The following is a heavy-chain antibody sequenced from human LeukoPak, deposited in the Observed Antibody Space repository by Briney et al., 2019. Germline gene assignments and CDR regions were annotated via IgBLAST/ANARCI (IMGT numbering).Heavy chain of an antibody. D-gene: IGHD6-6*01. Sequence: GRFLRLSCSASGFTFSNYAMHWVRQAPGKGLEWVALISYGGSAKFYADSVKGRFTISRDNSKSTLDLQMNSLRTEDTAVYYCARVRDQRVYYFDYWGQGSLVTVSS. CDR1: GFTFSNYA. V-gene: IGHV3-30*04. J-gene: IGHJ4*02. CDR2: ISYGGSAK. CDR3: ARVRDQRVYYFDY.